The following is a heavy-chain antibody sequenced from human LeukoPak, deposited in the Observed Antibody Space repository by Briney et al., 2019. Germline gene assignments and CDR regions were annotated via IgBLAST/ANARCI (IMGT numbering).Heavy chain of an antibody. J-gene: IGHJ6*03. CDR1: GYTFTSYG. V-gene: IGHV1-18*01. Sequence: ASVNVSCKASGYTFTSYGISWVRQAPGQGLEWMGWISAYNGNTNYAQKLQGRVTMTTDTSTSTAYMELRSLRSDDTAVYYCARRAGYCSGGSCYSNYYYYYMDVWGKGTTVTVSS. D-gene: IGHD2-15*01. CDR2: ISAYNGNT. CDR3: ARRAGYCSGGSCYSNYYYYYMDV.